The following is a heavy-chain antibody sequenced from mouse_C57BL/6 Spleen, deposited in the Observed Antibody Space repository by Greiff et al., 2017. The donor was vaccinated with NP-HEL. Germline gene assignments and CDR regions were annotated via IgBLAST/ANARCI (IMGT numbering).Heavy chain of an antibody. CDR1: GFTFTSYS. J-gene: IGHJ1*03. V-gene: IGHV1-4*01. CDR2: INPSSGYT. D-gene: IGHD1-1*01. CDR3: ARGGDYYGSSYWYFDV. Sequence: QVQLQQSGAELARPGASVKMSCTASGFTFTSYSMHWVKQRPGQGLEWIGYINPSSGYTKYNQKFKDKATLTADKSSSPAYLQLSSLTSEDSAVFYCARGGDYYGSSYWYFDVWGTGTTVTVSS.